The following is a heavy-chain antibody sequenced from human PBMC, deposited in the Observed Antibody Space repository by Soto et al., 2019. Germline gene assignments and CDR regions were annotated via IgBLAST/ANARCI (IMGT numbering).Heavy chain of an antibody. D-gene: IGHD3-16*01. J-gene: IGHJ4*02. CDR1: GYTFINYD. V-gene: IGHV1-8*01. CDR3: ARTWGDLDY. CDR2: MNPKSGNT. Sequence: QVQLVQSGAEVKKPGALVKVSCKASGYTFINYDINWVRQATGQGLEWMGWMNPKSGNTGSAQKFQDRVTMTRDTSISTAYMELINLRSDDTAVYYCARTWGDLDYWGQGTLITVSS.